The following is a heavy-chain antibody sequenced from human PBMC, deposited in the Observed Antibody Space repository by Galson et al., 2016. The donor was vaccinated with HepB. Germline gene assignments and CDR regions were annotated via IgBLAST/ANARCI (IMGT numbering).Heavy chain of an antibody. J-gene: IGHJ4*02. V-gene: IGHV4-31*03. CDR1: GGPISSGGCY. D-gene: IGHD4-23*01. Sequence: TLSLTCTVSGGPISSGGCYWSWIRQHPGKGLEWIGYIYYSGSTYYNPSLKSRVNISVDTSKNQLSLRLSSVTAADTAVYYCARGGDRYGGFRHWGKGALVTVSS. CDR2: IYYSGST. CDR3: ARGGDRYGGFRH.